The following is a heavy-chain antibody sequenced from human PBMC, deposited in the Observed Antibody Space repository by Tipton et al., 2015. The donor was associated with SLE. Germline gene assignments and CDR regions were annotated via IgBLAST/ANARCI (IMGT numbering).Heavy chain of an antibody. Sequence: SLRLSCAASGFTFSSYWMHWVRQAPGKGLVWVSRINSDGSNTTYADSVKGRFTISRDNAKNTLYLQMNSLRAEDTAVYYCARRPYCSGGSCYSNTNGWYFDLWGRGTLVTVSS. CDR1: GFTFSSYW. J-gene: IGHJ2*01. V-gene: IGHV3-74*01. CDR3: ARRPYCSGGSCYSNTNGWYFDL. CDR2: INSDGSNT. D-gene: IGHD2-15*01.